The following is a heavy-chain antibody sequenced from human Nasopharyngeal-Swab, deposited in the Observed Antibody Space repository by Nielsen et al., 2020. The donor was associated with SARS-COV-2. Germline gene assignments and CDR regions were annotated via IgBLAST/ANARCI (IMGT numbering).Heavy chain of an antibody. V-gene: IGHV4-39*07. D-gene: IGHD3-10*01. CDR1: GGSISSSSYY. Sequence: SEALSLTCTVSGGSISSSSYYWGWIRQPPGKRLEWIGSIYYSGSTNYNPSLKSRVTISVDTSKNQFSLKLSSVTAADTAVYYCARAILWFGELFPYFDYWGQGTLVTVSS. CDR3: ARAILWFGELFPYFDY. J-gene: IGHJ4*02. CDR2: IYYSGST.